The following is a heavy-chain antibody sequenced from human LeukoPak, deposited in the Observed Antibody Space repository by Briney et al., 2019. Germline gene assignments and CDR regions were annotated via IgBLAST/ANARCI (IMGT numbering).Heavy chain of an antibody. D-gene: IGHD3-3*01. J-gene: IGHJ5*02. V-gene: IGHV4-59*02. CDR3: ARGPPYYDFWSGYSPAPWFDP. CDR2: VYYSGTT. Sequence: SETLSLTCTVSGGSVNNYYWSWIRQPPGKGLEWIGYVYYSGTTNYKPSLKSRVTISVDTSKNQFSLKLSSVTAADTAVYYCARGPPYYDFWSGYSPAPWFDPWGQGTLVTVSS. CDR1: GGSVNNYY.